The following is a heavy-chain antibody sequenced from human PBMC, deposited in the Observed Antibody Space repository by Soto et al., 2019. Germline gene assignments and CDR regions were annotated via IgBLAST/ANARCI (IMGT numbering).Heavy chain of an antibody. V-gene: IGHV1-46*01. D-gene: IGHD3-22*01. CDR3: ARDLRNYYDSSGYYTYYYYYGMDV. J-gene: IGHJ6*02. CDR2: INPSGGST. CDR1: GYTFTSYY. Sequence: ASVKVSCKASGYTFTSYYMHWLRQAPGQGLEWMGIINPSGGSTSYAQKFQGRVTMTRDTSTSTVYMELSSLRSEDTAVYYCARDLRNYYDSSGYYTYYYYYGMDVWGQGTTVTVSS.